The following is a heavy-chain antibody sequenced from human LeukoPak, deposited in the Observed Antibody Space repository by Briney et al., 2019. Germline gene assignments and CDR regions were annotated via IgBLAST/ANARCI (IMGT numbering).Heavy chain of an antibody. Sequence: GGSLRLSCAASGFTFDDYGMTWVRQAPGKGLEWVSGINWNGGSTGYADSVKGRFTISRDNAKNSLYLQMNSLRAEGTALYYCARRGYCSNTTCYDYYYYYMDVWGKGTTVTVSS. D-gene: IGHD2-2*01. CDR2: INWNGGST. J-gene: IGHJ6*03. CDR1: GFTFDDYG. V-gene: IGHV3-20*04. CDR3: ARRGYCSNTTCYDYYYYYMDV.